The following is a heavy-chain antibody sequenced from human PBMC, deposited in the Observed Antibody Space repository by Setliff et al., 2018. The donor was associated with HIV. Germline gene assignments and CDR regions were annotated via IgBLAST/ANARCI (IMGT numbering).Heavy chain of an antibody. J-gene: IGHJ5*02. CDR2: MNPNSGNT. V-gene: IGHV1-8*01. Sequence: ASVKVSCKASGYTFTSYDINWVRQATGQGLEWMGWMNPNSGNTGYAQKFQGRVTMTRNTSISTAYMELSSLRSEDTAVYYCAETHRGYCSSTSCLEWFDPWGQGTLVTVS. CDR3: AETHRGYCSSTSCLEWFDP. D-gene: IGHD2-2*01. CDR1: GYTFTSYD.